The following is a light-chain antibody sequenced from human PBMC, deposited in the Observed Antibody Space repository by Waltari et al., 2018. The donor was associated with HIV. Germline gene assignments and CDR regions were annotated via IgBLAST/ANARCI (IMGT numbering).Light chain of an antibody. CDR3: MQALQTPT. CDR1: QTLLHSNGYNS. J-gene: IGKJ1*01. CDR2: LGS. Sequence: DLVMTQSPLSLPVTPGEPPSISCRSSQTLLHSNGYNSLDWYLQKPGQSPQLLVYLGSNRASGVPDRFSGSGAGTDFTLKISRVEAEDVGVYYCMQALQTPTFGQGTKVEIK. V-gene: IGKV2-28*01.